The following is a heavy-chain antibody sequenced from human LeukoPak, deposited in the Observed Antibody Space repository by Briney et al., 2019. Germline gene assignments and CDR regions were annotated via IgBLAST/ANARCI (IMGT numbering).Heavy chain of an antibody. Sequence: PGGSLRLSCTASGFTFGDYAMSWVRQAPGKGLEWVGFIRSKAYGGTTEYAASVKGRFTISRDDSKSIAYLQMNSLKTEDTAVYYCARFGEDYYYGMDVWGQGTTVTVSS. CDR3: ARFGEDYYYGMDV. CDR2: IRSKAYGGTT. CDR1: GFTFGDYA. J-gene: IGHJ6*02. D-gene: IGHD3-10*01. V-gene: IGHV3-49*04.